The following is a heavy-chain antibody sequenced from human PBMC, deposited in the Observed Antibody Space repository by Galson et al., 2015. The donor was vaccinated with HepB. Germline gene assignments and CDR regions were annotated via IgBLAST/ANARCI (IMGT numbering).Heavy chain of an antibody. CDR1: GFTFSSYS. J-gene: IGHJ6*03. CDR3: ARDRGYSNYVFSYYMDV. CDR2: ISSSSSYI. V-gene: IGHV3-21*01. D-gene: IGHD4-11*01. Sequence: SLRLSCAASGFTFSSYSMNWVRQAPGKGLEWVSSISSSSSYIYYADSVKGRFTISRDNAKNSLYLQMNSLRAEDTAVYYCARDRGYSNYVFSYYMDVWGKGTTVTVSS.